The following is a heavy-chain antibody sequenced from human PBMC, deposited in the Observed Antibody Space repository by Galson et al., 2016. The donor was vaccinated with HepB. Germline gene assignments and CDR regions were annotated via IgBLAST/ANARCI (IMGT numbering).Heavy chain of an antibody. CDR1: GGSISSGTYY. D-gene: IGHD3-22*01. CDR2: ISHSENT. CDR3: ARYDDNNSRLDY. J-gene: IGHJ4*02. Sequence: TLSLTCTVSGGSISSGTYYWSWLRQQPGRGLEWIGYISHSENTFYNPSLKSLVTISVDTSKNLFSLKLSSVTAADPAVYYCARYDDNNSRLDYWGQGTLVTVSS. V-gene: IGHV4-31*01.